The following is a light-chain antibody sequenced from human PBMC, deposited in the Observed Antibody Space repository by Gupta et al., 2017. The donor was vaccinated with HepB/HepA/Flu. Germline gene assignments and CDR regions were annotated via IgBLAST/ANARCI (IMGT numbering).Light chain of an antibody. CDR3: QQANSFPIT. J-gene: IGKJ5*01. CDR2: AAT. V-gene: IGKV1-12*01. CDR1: QGISSH. Sequence: DIQMTQSPSSVSASVGDRVTITCRASQGISSHLGWYQQKPGKAPELLISAATNLQSGVPSRFISSGSWTDFTLTISSLQPEDSATYYCQQANSFPITFGQGTRLEIK.